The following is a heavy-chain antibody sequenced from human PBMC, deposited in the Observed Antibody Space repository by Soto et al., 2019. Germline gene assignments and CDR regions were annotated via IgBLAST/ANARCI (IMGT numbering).Heavy chain of an antibody. Sequence: GESLKISCKGSGNSFSNYWIAWVRQMPGKGLEWMGIIDPGDSETRYNPTFQGQATISADKAISTAYLQWSRLKASDTAMYYCARPFDTSGYSPRDAFDIWGQGTMVTVSS. CDR3: ARPFDTSGYSPRDAFDI. D-gene: IGHD3-22*01. CDR1: GNSFSNYW. V-gene: IGHV5-51*01. J-gene: IGHJ3*02. CDR2: IDPGDSET.